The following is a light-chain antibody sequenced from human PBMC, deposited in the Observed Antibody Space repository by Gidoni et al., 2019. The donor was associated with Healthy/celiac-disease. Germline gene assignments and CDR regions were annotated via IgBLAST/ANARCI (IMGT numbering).Light chain of an antibody. Sequence: EIVLTQSPGTLSLSPGERATLTCRASQSASSSYLAWYQQKPGQAPRLLSYGASSRATGIPDRFSGSGSGTDFTLTISRLEPEDFAVYYCQQYGSSPVYTFXXXTKLEIK. CDR1: QSASSSY. CDR3: QQYGSSPVYT. CDR2: GAS. J-gene: IGKJ2*01. V-gene: IGKV3-20*01.